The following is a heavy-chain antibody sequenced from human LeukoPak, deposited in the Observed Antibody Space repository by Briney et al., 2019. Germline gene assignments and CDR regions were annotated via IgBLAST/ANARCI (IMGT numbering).Heavy chain of an antibody. Sequence: GASVKVSCKASGYTFTSYDINWVRQATGQGLEWMGWMNPNSGNTGYAQKFQGRVTITRNTSISTAYMELSSLRSEDTAVYYCARGSEQWLVIWDAFDIWGQGTMVTVSS. CDR1: GYTFTSYD. J-gene: IGHJ3*02. CDR3: ARGSEQWLVIWDAFDI. D-gene: IGHD6-19*01. V-gene: IGHV1-8*03. CDR2: MNPNSGNT.